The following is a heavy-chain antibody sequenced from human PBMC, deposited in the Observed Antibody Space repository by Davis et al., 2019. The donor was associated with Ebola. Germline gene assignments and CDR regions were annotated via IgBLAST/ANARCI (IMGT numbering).Heavy chain of an antibody. D-gene: IGHD5-18*01. CDR1: GFTFSTHA. J-gene: IGHJ3*02. CDR2: IYSGGSI. V-gene: IGHV3-23*01. CDR3: AARGYSYALGAFDI. Sequence: PGGSLRLSCAASGFTFSTHAMSWVRQAPGKGLEWVSAIYSGGSINYADSVKGRFTISRDNSKNTLDLQMNSLRAEDTAVYYCAARGYSYALGAFDIWGQGTMVTVSS.